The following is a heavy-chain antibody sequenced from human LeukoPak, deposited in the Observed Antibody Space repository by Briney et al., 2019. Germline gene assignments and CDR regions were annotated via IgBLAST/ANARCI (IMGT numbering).Heavy chain of an antibody. V-gene: IGHV7-4-1*02. Sequence: AASAKVSCKASGYTFTNFAMNWVRQAPGQGLEWMGWINTNTGNPTYAQGFTGRFVFSLDTSVSTAYLQISSLKAEDTAVYYCANENWFDPWGQGTLVTVSS. CDR3: ANENWFDP. CDR1: GYTFTNFA. J-gene: IGHJ5*02. CDR2: INTNTGNP.